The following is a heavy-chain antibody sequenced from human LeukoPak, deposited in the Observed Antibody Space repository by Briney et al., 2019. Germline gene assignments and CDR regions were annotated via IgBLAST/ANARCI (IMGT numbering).Heavy chain of an antibody. D-gene: IGHD5-24*01. CDR3: ARVSEMATIVWFDP. V-gene: IGHV4-59*01. CDR2: IYYTGNT. Sequence: KSSETLSLTCTVSGGSISSYYWNWIRQPPGKGLEWIGYIYYTGNTNYNPSLKSRVTISVDTSKNQFSLKLSSVTAADTAVYYCARVSEMATIVWFDPWGQGTLVTVSS. CDR1: GGSISSYY. J-gene: IGHJ5*02.